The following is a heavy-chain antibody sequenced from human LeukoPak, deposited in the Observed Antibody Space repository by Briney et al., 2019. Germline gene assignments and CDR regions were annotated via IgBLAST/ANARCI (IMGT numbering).Heavy chain of an antibody. CDR1: GFTFSDYW. CDR2: IKGDGSEQ. CDR3: ARDMTTNSLPWFDP. Sequence: GGSLRLSCVASGFTFSDYWLSWVRQAPGKGLEWVAKIKGDGSEQIYVGSVRGRFTISRDNAKDSLYLQMNSLRVEDTGVYYCARDMTTNSLPWFDPWGQGALVTVSS. D-gene: IGHD4-23*01. V-gene: IGHV3-7*01. J-gene: IGHJ5*02.